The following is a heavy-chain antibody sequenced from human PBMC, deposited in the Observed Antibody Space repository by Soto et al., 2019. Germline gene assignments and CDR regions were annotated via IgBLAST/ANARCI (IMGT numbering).Heavy chain of an antibody. Sequence: WGTLRLSCAASGFTFSSYAMSWVRQAPGKGLEWVSAISGSGGSTYYADSVKGRLTISRDNSKNTLYLQMNSLRAEDTAVYYCAKGFYCTNGVCSPNWFDPWGQGTLVTVSS. CDR2: ISGSGGST. D-gene: IGHD2-8*01. CDR1: GFTFSSYA. J-gene: IGHJ5*02. CDR3: AKGFYCTNGVCSPNWFDP. V-gene: IGHV3-23*01.